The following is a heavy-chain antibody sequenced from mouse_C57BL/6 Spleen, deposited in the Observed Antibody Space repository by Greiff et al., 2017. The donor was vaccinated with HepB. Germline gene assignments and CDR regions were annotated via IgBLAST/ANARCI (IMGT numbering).Heavy chain of an antibody. V-gene: IGHV1-42*01. CDR3: ARPRYYYGFDY. Sequence: EVQLQQSGPELVKPGASVKISCKASGYSFTGYYMNWVKQSPEKSLEWIGEINPSTGGTTYNQKFKAKATLTVDKSSSTAYMQLKSLTSEDSAVYYCARPRYYYGFDYWGQGTTLTVSS. CDR1: GYSFTGYY. CDR2: INPSTGGT. D-gene: IGHD1-1*01. J-gene: IGHJ2*01.